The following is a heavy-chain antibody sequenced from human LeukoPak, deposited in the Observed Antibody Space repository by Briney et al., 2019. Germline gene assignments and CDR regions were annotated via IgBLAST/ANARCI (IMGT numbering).Heavy chain of an antibody. Sequence: SETLSLTCTVSGGSISSYYWSWIRQPAGKGLEWIGRIHTSGSTDYNPSLTSRVTMSEDTSKNQFSLKLSSVTAADTAVHYCARRYPAGSEWVGPVYYNYSYMDVWGKGPTVTISS. CDR3: ARRYPAGSEWVGPVYYNYSYMDV. V-gene: IGHV4-4*07. CDR2: IHTSGST. CDR1: GGSISSYY. D-gene: IGHD1-26*01. J-gene: IGHJ6*03.